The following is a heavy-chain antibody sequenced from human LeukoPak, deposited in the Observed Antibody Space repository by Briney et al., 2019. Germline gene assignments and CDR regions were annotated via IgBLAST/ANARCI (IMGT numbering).Heavy chain of an antibody. CDR1: GFGFSSHW. CDR2: IKQDGSEK. D-gene: IGHD6-19*01. V-gene: IGHV3-7*01. Sequence: GGSLRLSCAASGFGFSSHWMSWVRQAPGKGLEWVANIKQDGSEKYYVDSVKGRFTISRDNARNSLFLQMNSLRAEDTAVYYCTRDIAVAGTLDYWGQGTLVTVSS. CDR3: TRDIAVAGTLDY. J-gene: IGHJ4*02.